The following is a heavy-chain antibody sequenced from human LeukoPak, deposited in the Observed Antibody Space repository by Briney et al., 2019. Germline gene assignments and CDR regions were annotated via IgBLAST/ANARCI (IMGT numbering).Heavy chain of an antibody. CDR2: ISGDGGST. D-gene: IGHD6-13*01. CDR1: GFTFDDYA. CDR3: AKGIAAAGTSHFDY. J-gene: IGHJ4*02. Sequence: GGSLRLSCAASGFTFDDYAMHWVRQAPGKGLEWVSLISGDGGSTYYAYSVKGRFTISRDNSKNSLYLQMNSLRTEDTALYYCAKGIAAAGTSHFDYWGQGTLVTVSS. V-gene: IGHV3-43*02.